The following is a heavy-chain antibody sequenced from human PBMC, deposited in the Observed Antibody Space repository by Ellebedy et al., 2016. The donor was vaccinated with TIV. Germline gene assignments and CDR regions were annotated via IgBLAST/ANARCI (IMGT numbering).Heavy chain of an antibody. CDR1: GVYITSDGFY. Sequence: MPSETLSLTCAVSGVYITSDGFYRGWIRQPPGKGLEWIGSIYYTGSSYYNPSLRSRVTLSVDASRNQISLILNSVTSADTAVYYCARHQSRAEFSWFDPWGQGILVTVSS. CDR2: IYYTGSS. V-gene: IGHV4-39*01. CDR3: ARHQSRAEFSWFDP. D-gene: IGHD3-10*01. J-gene: IGHJ5*02.